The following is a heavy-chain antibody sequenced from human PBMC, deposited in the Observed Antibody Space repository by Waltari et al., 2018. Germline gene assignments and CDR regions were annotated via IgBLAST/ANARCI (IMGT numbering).Heavy chain of an antibody. Sequence: EVQLVESGGGLVQPGRSLRLSCTASGFTFGDYAMSWVRQAPGKGLEWVGFIRSKAYGGTTEYAASVKGRFTISRDDSKSIAYLQMNSLKTEDTAVYYCATGIQAYFQHWGQGTLVTVSS. CDR3: ATGIQAYFQH. J-gene: IGHJ1*01. CDR1: GFTFGDYA. CDR2: IRSKAYGGTT. V-gene: IGHV3-49*04.